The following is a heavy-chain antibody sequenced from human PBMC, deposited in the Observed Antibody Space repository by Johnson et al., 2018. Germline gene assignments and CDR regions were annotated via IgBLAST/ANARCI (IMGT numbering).Heavy chain of an antibody. Sequence: EVQLVESGGGLVQPGGSXRLSCAASGFTFSSYSMNWVRQAPGKGLEGVSYISSSSSTIYYEDSVNGRFTISRDNAKNSLYLQMNSLRAEDTAGYYCARGAVVVVAAEDYMDVWGKGTTVTVSS. J-gene: IGHJ6*03. D-gene: IGHD2-15*01. CDR3: ARGAVVVVAAEDYMDV. CDR2: ISSSSSTI. CDR1: GFTFSSYS. V-gene: IGHV3-48*01.